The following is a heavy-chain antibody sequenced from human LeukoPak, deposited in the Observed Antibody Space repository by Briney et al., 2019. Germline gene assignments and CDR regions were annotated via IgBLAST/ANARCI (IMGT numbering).Heavy chain of an antibody. CDR1: GGSISSSGYY. J-gene: IGHJ4*02. Sequence: SETLSLTCTVSGGSISSSGYYWGWVRQPPGKGLEWIGSIDYGGTTYHNPSLKSRLTISVDMSKTHFSLHLSSMTAADTAVYYCVRDRGSWLIQDWGQGTLVTVSS. CDR3: VRDRGSWLIQD. CDR2: IDYGGTT. V-gene: IGHV4-39*07. D-gene: IGHD3-10*01.